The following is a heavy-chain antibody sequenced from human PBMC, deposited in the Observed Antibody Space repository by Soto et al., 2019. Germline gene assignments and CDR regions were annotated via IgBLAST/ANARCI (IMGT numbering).Heavy chain of an antibody. V-gene: IGHV3-23*01. Sequence: PGGSLRLSCEASGFTFSSYAMSWVRRAPGKGLEWVSGISGSGVSTYYADSVKGRFAISRDNSKNTLYVQMNSLRAEDTAVYYCVRDMQLWRLDSWGQGTLVTVSS. D-gene: IGHD2-15*01. J-gene: IGHJ4*02. CDR3: VRDMQLWRLDS. CDR2: ISGSGVST. CDR1: GFTFSSYA.